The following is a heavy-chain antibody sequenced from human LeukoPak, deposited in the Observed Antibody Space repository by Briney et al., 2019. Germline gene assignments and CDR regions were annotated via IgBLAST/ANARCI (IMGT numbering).Heavy chain of an antibody. J-gene: IGHJ4*02. Sequence: QSGGSLRLSCAASGFMFSSSWMAWVRQAPGKGLEWVANIKQDGSDKYYVDSVKGRFTISRDNAKNSLYLQMNSLRAEDTAVYYCATYSSAFSYWGQGTLVTVSS. D-gene: IGHD6-19*01. CDR1: GFMFSSSW. CDR2: IKQDGSDK. V-gene: IGHV3-7*01. CDR3: ATYSSAFSY.